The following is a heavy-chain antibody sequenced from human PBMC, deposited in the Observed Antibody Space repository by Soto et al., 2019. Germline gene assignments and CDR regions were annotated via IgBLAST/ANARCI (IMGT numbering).Heavy chain of an antibody. D-gene: IGHD2-8*02. J-gene: IGHJ3*02. CDR2: IFPGDSDT. V-gene: IGHV5-51*01. CDR1: GYNFANFW. CDR3: AAGYSTGLDAFDI. Sequence: GESLKISCKGSGYNFANFWIGWVRQMPGKGLEWMGMIFPGDSDTKNSPSLEGQITMSVDKSDSSAYLQWRSLKASDTAIYHCAAGYSTGLDAFDIWGQGTRVTVS.